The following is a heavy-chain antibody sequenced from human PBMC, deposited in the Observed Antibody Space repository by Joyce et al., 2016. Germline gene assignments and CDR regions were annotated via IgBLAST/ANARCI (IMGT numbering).Heavy chain of an antibody. CDR3: AREPPYSSGWSGYFDY. CDR1: GGTFSSYI. CDR2: IIPMCGVG. V-gene: IGHV1-69*08. J-gene: IGHJ4*02. D-gene: IGHD6-19*01. Sequence: QVQLVQSGTEVRKPGSSVKVSCPASGGTFSSYIISWVRPAPGQGLEWMGRIIPMCGVGNYEQKFQGRVTITADKPTSTADVELSSLRSEDTAVYYCAREPPYSSGWSGYFDYGGQGTLVTISS.